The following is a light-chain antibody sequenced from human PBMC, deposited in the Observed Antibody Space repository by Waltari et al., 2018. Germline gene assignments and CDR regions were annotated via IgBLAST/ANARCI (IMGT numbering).Light chain of an antibody. CDR1: QRISTY. J-gene: IGKJ2*01. CDR2: AAA. CDR3: QQSYSIPCA. V-gene: IGKV1-39*01. Sequence: DIQMTQSPSSLSASVGDRVTITCRASQRISTYLNGYQVQPVKAPKLLIAAAATLQGGGPSRFSGSGSGADFTLTISNLQPDDYATYYCQQSYSIPCAFGQGTKLEIK.